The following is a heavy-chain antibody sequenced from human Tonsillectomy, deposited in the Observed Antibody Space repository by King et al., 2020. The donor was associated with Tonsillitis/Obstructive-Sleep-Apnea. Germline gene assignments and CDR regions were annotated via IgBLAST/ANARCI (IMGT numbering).Heavy chain of an antibody. V-gene: IGHV4-34*01. CDR1: GGSFSGYY. J-gene: IGHJ3*02. CDR2: SSHTGST. D-gene: IGHD3-16*01. Sequence: VQLQQWGAGLLKPSETLSLTCGVYGGSFSGYYWSWIRQPPGKGLEWIGESSHTGSTNYNPSLKSRVTISVDTSKKQLSLKLSSVTAADTAVYHCARDNGGGSAFDIWGQGTMVTVSS. CDR3: ARDNGGGSAFDI.